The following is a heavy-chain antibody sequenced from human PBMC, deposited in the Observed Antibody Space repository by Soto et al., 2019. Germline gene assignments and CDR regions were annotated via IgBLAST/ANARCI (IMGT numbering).Heavy chain of an antibody. J-gene: IGHJ5*02. Sequence: QVQLVQSGAEVKKPGASVKFSCTASGYTFTHYAIHWVRHAPGQRLEWMGFINAGSGNTKYSQTFQGRLPFTKAPSASTAYMDLSRLSSEDTAIYYCARGLAADGAWGQGTLVTASS. V-gene: IGHV1-3*01. CDR3: ARGLAADGA. D-gene: IGHD6-13*01. CDR2: INAGSGNT. CDR1: GYTFTHYA.